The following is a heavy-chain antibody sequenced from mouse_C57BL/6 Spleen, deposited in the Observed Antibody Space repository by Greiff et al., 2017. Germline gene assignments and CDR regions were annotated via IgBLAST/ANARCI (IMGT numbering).Heavy chain of an antibody. V-gene: IGHV2-9-1*01. CDR2: IWTGGGT. CDR3: ARVPPTGTGAWFAY. Sequence: VKLMESGPGLVAPSQSLSITCTVSGFSLTSYAISWVRQPPGKGLEWLGVIWTGGGTNYNSALKSRLSISKDNSKSQVFLKMNSLQTDDTARYYCARVPPTGTGAWFAYWGQGTLVTVSA. D-gene: IGHD4-1*02. J-gene: IGHJ3*01. CDR1: GFSLTSYA.